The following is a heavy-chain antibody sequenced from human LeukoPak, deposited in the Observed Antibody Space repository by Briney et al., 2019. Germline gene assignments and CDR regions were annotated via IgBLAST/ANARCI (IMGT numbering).Heavy chain of an antibody. CDR2: INPNTGGT. V-gene: IGHV1-2*02. Sequence: ASVKVSCKTSGYTFTGQFMHWVRQAPGQGLEWMGWINPNTGGTNYAQKFQGRVTMTRDTSISTVYMELSSLRSDDTAVYYCARDLYSSRTNDAFVIWGQGTMVTASS. D-gene: IGHD6-13*01. CDR1: GYTFTGQF. J-gene: IGHJ3*02. CDR3: ARDLYSSRTNDAFVI.